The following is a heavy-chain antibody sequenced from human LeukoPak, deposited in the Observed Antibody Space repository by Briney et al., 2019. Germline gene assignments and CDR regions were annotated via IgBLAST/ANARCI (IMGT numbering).Heavy chain of an antibody. Sequence: SETLSLTCTVSGASISSSSYYWGWIRQPPGKGLEWIGSIYYGGSTYYNPSLKSRVTISVDTSKNQFSLKLSSVTAADTAVYYCARVGGSYYVDYWGQGTLVTVSS. V-gene: IGHV4-39*07. CDR1: GASISSSSYY. J-gene: IGHJ4*02. CDR2: IYYGGST. CDR3: ARVGGSYYVDY. D-gene: IGHD1-26*01.